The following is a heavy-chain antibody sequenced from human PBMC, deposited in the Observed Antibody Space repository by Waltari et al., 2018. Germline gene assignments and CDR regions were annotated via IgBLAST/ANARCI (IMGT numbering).Heavy chain of an antibody. CDR2: IYNSGTT. CDR1: GDAIMRNNYH. Sequence: QLQESGPGLVKPSETVSLTCSVSGDAIMRNNYHWCWIRQSPGKGLEWSGSIYNSGTTYYNPSLKGRVFISVDASRNEFSLRLTTVTAADTAVYYCARASTAIFGVVITGYNIWGQGTMVTVSS. D-gene: IGHD3-3*01. V-gene: IGHV4-39*07. J-gene: IGHJ3*02. CDR3: ARASTAIFGVVITGYNI.